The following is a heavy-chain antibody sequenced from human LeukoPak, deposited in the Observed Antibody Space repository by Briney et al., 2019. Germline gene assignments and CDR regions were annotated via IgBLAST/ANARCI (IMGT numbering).Heavy chain of an antibody. Sequence: GGSLRLSCAASGFTFSSYAMHCVRQAPGKGLEWVAVISYDGSNKYYADSVKGRFTISRDNSKNTLYLQMNSLRAEDTAVYYCASGYSSSSASAFDIWGQGTMVTISS. CDR2: ISYDGSNK. V-gene: IGHV3-30-3*01. D-gene: IGHD6-6*01. CDR1: GFTFSSYA. J-gene: IGHJ3*02. CDR3: ASGYSSSSASAFDI.